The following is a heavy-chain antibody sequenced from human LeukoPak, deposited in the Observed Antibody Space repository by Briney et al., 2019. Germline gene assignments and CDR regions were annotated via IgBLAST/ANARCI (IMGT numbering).Heavy chain of an antibody. CDR2: INPNSGGT. CDR1: GYTFTGYY. V-gene: IGHV1-2*02. J-gene: IGHJ1*01. Sequence: ASVKVSCKASGYTFTGYYMHWVRQAPGQGLEWMGWINPNSGGTNYAQKFQGRVTMTRDTSISTAYMELSRLRSDDTAVYFCARGYYDSRDYEYFQHWGQGTLVTVSS. CDR3: ARGYYDSRDYEYFQH. D-gene: IGHD3-22*01.